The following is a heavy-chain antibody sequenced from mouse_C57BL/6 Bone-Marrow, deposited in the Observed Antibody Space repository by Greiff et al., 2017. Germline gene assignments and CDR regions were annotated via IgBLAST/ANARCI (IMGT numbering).Heavy chain of an antibody. J-gene: IGHJ4*01. Sequence: VQLQQSGAELVRPGASVTLSCKASGYTFTDYEMHWMKQTPVHGLEWIGAIDPETGGTAYNQKFKGKAILTADKSSSTAYMELRSLTSEDSAVYYCTRWLPFYAMDYWGQGTSVTVSS. D-gene: IGHD2-2*01. CDR3: TRWLPFYAMDY. CDR1: GYTFTDYE. V-gene: IGHV1-15*01. CDR2: IDPETGGT.